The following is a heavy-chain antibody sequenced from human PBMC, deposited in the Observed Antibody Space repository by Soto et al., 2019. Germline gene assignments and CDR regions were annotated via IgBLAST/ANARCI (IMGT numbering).Heavy chain of an antibody. CDR2: ISAYNGNT. V-gene: IGHV1-18*01. Sequence: ASVKVSCKASGYTFTSYGISWVRQAPGQGLEWMGWISAYNGNTNYAQKLQGRVTMTTDTSTSTAYMELRSLRSDDTAVYYCARGYCSSTSCYFRWFDPWGQATLVTVSS. CDR3: ARGYCSSTSCYFRWFDP. J-gene: IGHJ5*02. CDR1: GYTFTSYG. D-gene: IGHD2-2*01.